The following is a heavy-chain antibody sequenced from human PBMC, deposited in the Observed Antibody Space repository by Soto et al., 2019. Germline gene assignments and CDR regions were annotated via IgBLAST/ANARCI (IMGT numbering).Heavy chain of an antibody. D-gene: IGHD3-10*01. V-gene: IGHV1-18*01. Sequence: GASVKVSCKASGYTFTSYGISWVRQAPGQGLEWMGWISGYNGNTNLAQKLQGRVTMTTDTPTSTAFMELRSLRSDDTAVYYCARGAANYGSGSDDAFDIWGQGTMVTVSS. CDR3: ARGAANYGSGSDDAFDI. J-gene: IGHJ3*02. CDR1: GYTFTSYG. CDR2: ISGYNGNT.